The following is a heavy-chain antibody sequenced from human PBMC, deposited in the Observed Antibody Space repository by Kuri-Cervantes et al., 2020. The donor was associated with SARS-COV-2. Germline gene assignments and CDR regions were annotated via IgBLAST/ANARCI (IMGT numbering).Heavy chain of an antibody. CDR1: GFTFSSYG. CDR2: IWYDGSNK. Sequence: GGSLRLSCAASGFTFSSYGMHWVRQAPGKGLERVAVIWYDGSNKYYADSVKGRFTISRDNSKNTLYLQMNSLRAEDTAVYYCAKGGGPGSYIPLDYWGQGTLVTVSS. J-gene: IGHJ4*02. CDR3: AKGGGPGSYIPLDY. D-gene: IGHD1-26*01. V-gene: IGHV3-30*02.